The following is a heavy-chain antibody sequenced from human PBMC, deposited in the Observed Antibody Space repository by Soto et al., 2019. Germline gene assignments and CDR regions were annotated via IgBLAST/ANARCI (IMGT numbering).Heavy chain of an antibody. J-gene: IGHJ6*02. CDR1: GYSFTSYW. Sequence: PGEALKISCKGSGYSFTSYWISRVRQMPGKGPEWMGRIDSSDSYNNYSPSFQGHVTISADKSISTAYLQWSNLKASDTAMYYWATHAAAGAPGDYCYYYYDMDVWGQGTTVTVSS. D-gene: IGHD7-27*01. V-gene: IGHV5-10-1*01. CDR3: ATHAAAGAPGDYCYYYYDMDV. CDR2: IDSSDSYN.